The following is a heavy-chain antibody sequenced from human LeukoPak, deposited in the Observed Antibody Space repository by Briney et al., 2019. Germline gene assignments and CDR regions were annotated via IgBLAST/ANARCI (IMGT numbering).Heavy chain of an antibody. Sequence: SETLSLTCTVSGGSIHSYWSWIRQPAGKGLEWIGRISGSGTITYNPALQSRLTISIDTSKNQFHLKLMSVTGAHTAVYYCARDSGTTGEVKFDPWGQGTLVTVSS. V-gene: IGHV4-4*07. D-gene: IGHD3-10*01. J-gene: IGHJ5*02. CDR1: GGSIHSY. CDR2: ISGSGTI. CDR3: ARDSGTTGEVKFDP.